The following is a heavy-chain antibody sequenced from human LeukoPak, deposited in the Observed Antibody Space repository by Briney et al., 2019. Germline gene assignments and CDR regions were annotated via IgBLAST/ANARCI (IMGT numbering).Heavy chain of an antibody. CDR3: ARGGSSHDY. CDR2: SSYIGST. J-gene: IGHJ4*02. D-gene: IGHD6-13*01. Sequence: SETLSLTCTVSGGSISSNYWSWLRQPPGKGLEWIGYSSYIGSTNYNPSLKSRVTISVDTSKNQFSLKLSSVTAADTAVYYCARGGSSHDYWGQGTLVTVSS. V-gene: IGHV4-59*01. CDR1: GGSISSNY.